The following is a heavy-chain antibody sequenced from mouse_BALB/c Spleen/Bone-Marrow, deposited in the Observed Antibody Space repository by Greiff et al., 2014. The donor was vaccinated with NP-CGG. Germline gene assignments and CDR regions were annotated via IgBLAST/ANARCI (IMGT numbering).Heavy chain of an antibody. D-gene: IGHD2-13*01. J-gene: IGHJ3*01. CDR3: ARRDYSFAY. V-gene: IGHV1-54*01. CDR2: INPGSGGT. CDR1: GYAFTNYL. Sequence: QVQLKQSGAELVRPGTSVKVSCKASGYAFTNYLIEWVKQRPGQGLEWIGVINPGSGGTNYNGKFKGKATLTADKPSSTAYMQLSSLTSDDSAVYFCARRDYSFAYWGQGTLVTVSA.